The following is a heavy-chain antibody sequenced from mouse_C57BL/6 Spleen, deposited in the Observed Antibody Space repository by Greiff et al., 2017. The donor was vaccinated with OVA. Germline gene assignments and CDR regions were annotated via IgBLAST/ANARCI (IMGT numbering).Heavy chain of an antibody. CDR2: IDPSDGST. D-gene: IGHD6-1*01. CDR3: ARSSARVEDLDY. V-gene: IGHV1-52*01. J-gene: IGHJ3*01. CDR1: GYTFTSYW. Sequence: QVQLQQPGAELVRPGSSVKLSCKASGYTFTSYWMHWVKQRPIQGLEWIGNIDPSDGSTHYNQKFKNKTTLTVDKSSSTAYMQVNSLTSEDSAVDYCARSSARVEDLDYWGQGTLVTVSA.